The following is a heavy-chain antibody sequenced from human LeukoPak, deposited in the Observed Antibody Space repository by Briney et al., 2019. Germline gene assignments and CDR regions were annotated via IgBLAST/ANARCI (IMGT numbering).Heavy chain of an antibody. CDR1: EFYR. V-gene: IGHV3-74*01. CDR3: ARVSTGAWYFDL. Sequence: GRSLRLSCAASEFYRMHWVRQAPGKGLVWVSRINSDGSTTSYADSVKGRFTISRDNAKNTLYLQMNSLRAEDTAVFYCARVSTGAWYFDLWGRGTLVTVSS. CDR2: INSDGSTT. D-gene: IGHD7-27*01. J-gene: IGHJ2*01.